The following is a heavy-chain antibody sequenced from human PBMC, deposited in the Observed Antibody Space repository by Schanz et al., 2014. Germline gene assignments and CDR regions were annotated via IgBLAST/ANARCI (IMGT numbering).Heavy chain of an antibody. J-gene: IGHJ4*02. D-gene: IGHD5-12*01. Sequence: EVQLVESGGGLVQPGGSLRLSCAASGFTFSSYSMNWVRQPPGRGLEWVSYIGNGGVTIYYADSVKGRFTISRDNSKNSLYLQMNSLRAEDTAVYYCARKVVATIGGYYDNWGQGTLVIVSS. CDR3: ARKVVATIGGYYDN. CDR2: IGNGGVTI. CDR1: GFTFSSYS. V-gene: IGHV3-48*04.